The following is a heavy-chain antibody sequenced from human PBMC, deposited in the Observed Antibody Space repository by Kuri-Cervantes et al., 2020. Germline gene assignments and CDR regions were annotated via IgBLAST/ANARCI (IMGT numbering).Heavy chain of an antibody. D-gene: IGHD4-17*01. Sequence: SQTLSLTCAVSGYSINSGYYWGWIRQPPGKGLEWIGSIYHSGTTYFHPSLKSRVTISVDTSKNQFSLRLSSVTAADMAVYFCIHGDGRYFDYWGQGTLVTVSS. CDR3: IHGDGRYFDY. V-gene: IGHV4-38-2*01. CDR1: GYSINSGYY. CDR2: IYHSGTT. J-gene: IGHJ4*02.